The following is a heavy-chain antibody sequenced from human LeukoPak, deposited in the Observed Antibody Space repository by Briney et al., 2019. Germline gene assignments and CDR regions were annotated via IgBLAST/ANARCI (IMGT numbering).Heavy chain of an antibody. D-gene: IGHD1-26*01. CDR1: GFTFSSYA. Sequence: QSGGSLRLSCSASGFTFSSYAMHWVRQAPGKGLEYVSAISSNGGSTYYADSVKGRFTISRDNSKNTLYLQMNSLRAEDTAVYYCARAGSGTYNLDYWGQGTLVTVSS. CDR2: ISSNGGST. J-gene: IGHJ4*02. CDR3: ARAGSGTYNLDY. V-gene: IGHV3-64*04.